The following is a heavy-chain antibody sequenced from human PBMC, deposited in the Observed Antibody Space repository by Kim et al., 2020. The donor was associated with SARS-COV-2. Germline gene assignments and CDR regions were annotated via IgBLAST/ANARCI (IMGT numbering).Heavy chain of an antibody. CDR3: ARGGAGGY. J-gene: IGHJ4*02. V-gene: IGHV1-46*01. CDR1: GYTFSDYY. Sequence: ASVKVSCKASGYTFSDYYVHWVRQAPGQGLEWMGIIDPRGGSTTYAQSFQGRVTVTRDTSTSTVYMELSALRSEDTAVYYCARGGAGGYGGQGALVTVSS. CDR2: IDPRGGST. D-gene: IGHD3-10*01.